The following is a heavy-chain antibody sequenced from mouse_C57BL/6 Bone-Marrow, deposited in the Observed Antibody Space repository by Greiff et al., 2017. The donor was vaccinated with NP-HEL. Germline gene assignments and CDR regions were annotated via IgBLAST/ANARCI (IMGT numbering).Heavy chain of an antibody. D-gene: IGHD1-1*01. V-gene: IGHV5-9-1*02. J-gene: IGHJ3*01. CDR2: ISSGGDYI. CDR3: TRGPYYGSSHGAWFAY. Sequence: EVKVVESGEGLVKPGGSLKLSCAASGFTFSSYAMSWVRQTPEKRLEWVAYISSGGDYIYYADTVKGRFTISRDNARNTLYLQMSSLKSEDTAMYYCTRGPYYGSSHGAWFAYWGQGTLVTVSA. CDR1: GFTFSSYA.